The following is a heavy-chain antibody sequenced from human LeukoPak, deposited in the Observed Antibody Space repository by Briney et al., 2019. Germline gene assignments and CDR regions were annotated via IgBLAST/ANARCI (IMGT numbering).Heavy chain of an antibody. D-gene: IGHD1-26*01. Sequence: VGSLRLSSAASGLTFISYAMHWVPQAPGKGLGWVADISYDVSNKYYADSVKGRFTIAGDKSKNTLYLQMNSLRPEDTAFYYCARGAGPIAGAKNPFDIWGQGTMVTVSS. CDR1: GLTFISYA. CDR2: ISYDVSNK. CDR3: ARGAGPIAGAKNPFDI. V-gene: IGHV3-30*01. J-gene: IGHJ3*02.